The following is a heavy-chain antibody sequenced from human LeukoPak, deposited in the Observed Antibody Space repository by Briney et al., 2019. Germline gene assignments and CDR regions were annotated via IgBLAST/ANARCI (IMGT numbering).Heavy chain of an antibody. CDR3: ARGDFWSGYYWFDP. V-gene: IGHV1-18*01. CDR1: GYTFTSYG. Sequence: ASVKVSCKTSGYTFTSYGISWVRQAPGQGLEWMGWINTYNGNTNYAQKLQDRVTMTTDTSTSTAYMELRGLRSDDTAVYYCARGDFWSGYYWFDPWGQGTLVTVSS. D-gene: IGHD3-3*01. J-gene: IGHJ5*02. CDR2: INTYNGNT.